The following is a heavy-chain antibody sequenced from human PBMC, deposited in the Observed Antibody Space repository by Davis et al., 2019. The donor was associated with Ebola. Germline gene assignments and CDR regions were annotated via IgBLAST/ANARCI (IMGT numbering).Heavy chain of an antibody. CDR2: IIAYNGNT. CDR1: GGTFSSYA. V-gene: IGHV1-18*01. Sequence: ASVKVSCKASGGTFSSYAISWVRQAPGQGLEWMGWIIAYNGNTNYAQKLQGRVTMTTDTSTSTAYMELRSLRSDDTAVYYCARDFWSGYADWGQGTLVTVPS. CDR3: ARDFWSGYAD. D-gene: IGHD3-3*01. J-gene: IGHJ4*02.